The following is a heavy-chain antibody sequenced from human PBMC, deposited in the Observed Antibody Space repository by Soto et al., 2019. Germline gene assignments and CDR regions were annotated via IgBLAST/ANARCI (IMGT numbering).Heavy chain of an antibody. Sequence: SVKVSCKACGCTFSSYAISWVRQAPGQGLEWMGGIIPIFGTANCAQKFQGRVTITADKSTSTAYMELSSLRSEDTAVYYCARASDTVYTDDAFDIWGQGTMVTVSS. CDR2: IIPIFGTA. CDR3: ARASDTVYTDDAFDI. CDR1: GCTFSSYA. D-gene: IGHD1-20*01. V-gene: IGHV1-69*06. J-gene: IGHJ3*02.